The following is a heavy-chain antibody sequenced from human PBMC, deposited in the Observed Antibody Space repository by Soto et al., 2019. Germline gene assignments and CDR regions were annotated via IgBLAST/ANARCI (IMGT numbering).Heavy chain of an antibody. D-gene: IGHD2-15*01. CDR2: ISETSDYI. CDR3: ARHRVRHSPPPA. J-gene: IGHJ5*01. CDR1: GFIISAYS. V-gene: IGHV3-21*03. Sequence: GWSLRLSCAASGFIISAYSMNWVRQAPGKGLEWVASISETSDYIFYADSVKGRFTISRENAKNTLYLQMSSLRAEDTAVYYCARHRVRHSPPPAWSHGALVTVSS.